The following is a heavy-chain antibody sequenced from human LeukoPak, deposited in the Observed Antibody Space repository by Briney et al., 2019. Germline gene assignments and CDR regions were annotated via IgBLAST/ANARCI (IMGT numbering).Heavy chain of an antibody. J-gene: IGHJ3*02. V-gene: IGHV3-23*01. D-gene: IGHD2-2*01. CDR1: GFTFSRYA. CDR3: VKDVVVVPAASDAFDI. Sequence: PGGSLRLSCAASGFTFSRYAMSWVRQAPGKGLECVSSISGSGGTTYYADSVKGRFTISRDNSKNTLYLQMNSLRAEDTAVYYCVKDVVVVPAASDAFDIWGQGTMVTVSS. CDR2: ISGSGGTT.